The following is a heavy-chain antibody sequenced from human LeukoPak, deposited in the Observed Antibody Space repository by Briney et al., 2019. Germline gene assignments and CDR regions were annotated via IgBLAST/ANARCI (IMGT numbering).Heavy chain of an antibody. CDR2: INPNSGGT. J-gene: IGHJ6*03. CDR1: GYTFTGYF. Sequence: ASVKVSCKASGYTFTGYFMHWVRQAPGRGLEWMGWINPNSGGTNYAQKFQGRVTMTRDTSISTAYMELSSLRSDDTAVYYCARDGYSGYDYYYYYYMDVWGKGTTVTVSS. D-gene: IGHD5-12*01. CDR3: ARDGYSGYDYYYYYYMDV. V-gene: IGHV1-2*02.